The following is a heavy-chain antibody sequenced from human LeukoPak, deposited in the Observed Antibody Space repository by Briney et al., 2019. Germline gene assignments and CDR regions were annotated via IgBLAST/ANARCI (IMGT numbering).Heavy chain of an antibody. CDR2: ISGSGGST. J-gene: IGHJ4*02. V-gene: IGHV3-23*01. Sequence: GESLRLSCAASGFTFSSYAMSWVRQAPGKGLEWVSAISGSGGSTYYADSVKGRFTISRDNSKNTLYLQMNSPRAEDTAVYYCANQVVRGVIGYYFDYWGQGTLVTVSS. CDR1: GFTFSSYA. CDR3: ANQVVRGVIGYYFDY. D-gene: IGHD3-10*01.